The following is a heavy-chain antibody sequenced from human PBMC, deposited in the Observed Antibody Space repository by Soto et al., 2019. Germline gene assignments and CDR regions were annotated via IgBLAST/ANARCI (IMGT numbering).Heavy chain of an antibody. CDR2: IKSKADGGTT. Sequence: EVQLVESGGGLVKPGGSLRLSCAASGFPFSKAWMSWVRQVPGKGLEWVGRIKSKADGGTTHYAAPVKGRFTISSDESSNTLYLQMNSLKTEDTAVYYCTKVFGYCSGGNCSTFDYWGQGAGVTVSS. D-gene: IGHD2-15*01. CDR3: TKVFGYCSGGNCSTFDY. V-gene: IGHV3-15*01. CDR1: GFPFSKAW. J-gene: IGHJ4*02.